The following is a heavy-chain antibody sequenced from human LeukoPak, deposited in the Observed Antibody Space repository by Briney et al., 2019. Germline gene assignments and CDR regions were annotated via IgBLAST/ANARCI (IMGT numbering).Heavy chain of an antibody. V-gene: IGHV3-66*01. CDR2: IYSGGST. CDR3: AKSGDFQLRYFDWLLWGSSPVDY. CDR1: GFTVSSNY. D-gene: IGHD3-9*01. J-gene: IGHJ4*02. Sequence: PGGSLRLSCAASGFTVSSNYMSWVRQAPGKGLEWVSVIYSGGSTYYADSVKGRFTISRDNSKNTLYLQMNSLRAEDTAVYYCAKSGDFQLRYFDWLLWGSSPVDYWGQGTLVTVSS.